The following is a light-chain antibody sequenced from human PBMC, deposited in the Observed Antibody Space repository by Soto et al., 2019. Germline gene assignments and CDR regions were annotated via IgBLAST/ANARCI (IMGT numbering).Light chain of an antibody. J-gene: IGKJ1*01. V-gene: IGKV3-20*01. Sequence: EIVLTQSPGTLSLSPGERATLSCRASQSVSNNYLAWYQQTPGQAPRLLIYGASNRATGVPDSFSGSGSGITFTITSSRLEPEDFELYYCQKYGSSGTFGQGTKVEIK. CDR2: GAS. CDR3: QKYGSSGT. CDR1: QSVSNNY.